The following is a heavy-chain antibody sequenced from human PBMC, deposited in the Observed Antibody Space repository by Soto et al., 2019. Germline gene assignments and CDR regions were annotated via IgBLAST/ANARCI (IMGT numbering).Heavy chain of an antibody. V-gene: IGHV1-8*01. CDR1: GYTFTSYD. J-gene: IGHJ3*02. Sequence: ASVKASCKASGYTFTSYDINWVRHATGQGLEWMGWMNPNSGNTGYAQKLQGRVTMTRNTSISTAYMELSSLRSEATAVYYCERRISARRRDAFAIWGQGTMVTVSS. CDR3: ERRISARRRDAFAI. D-gene: IGHD6-6*01. CDR2: MNPNSGNT.